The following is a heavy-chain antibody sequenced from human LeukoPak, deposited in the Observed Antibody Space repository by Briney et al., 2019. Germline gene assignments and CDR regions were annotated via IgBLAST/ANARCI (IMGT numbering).Heavy chain of an antibody. D-gene: IGHD1-7*01. CDR2: IYSGGNT. V-gene: IGHV3-66*01. Sequence: GGSLRLSCEASRFTVSSNYMSWVRQAPGKGLEWVSVIYSGGNTYYADSVKGRFTISRDNSKNTVYLQMNSLRVEDTAVYYCARDDISTTVDYWGQGTLVTVSS. CDR3: ARDDISTTVDY. CDR1: RFTVSSNY. J-gene: IGHJ4*02.